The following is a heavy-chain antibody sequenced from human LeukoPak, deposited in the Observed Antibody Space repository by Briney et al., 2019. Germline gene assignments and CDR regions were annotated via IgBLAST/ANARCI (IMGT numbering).Heavy chain of an antibody. Sequence: ASVKVSCKASGYTLTSYGISWVRQAPGQGLEWMGWISAYNGNTNYAQKLQGRVTMTTDTSTSTAYMELRSLRSDDTAVYYCARTFDYDILTGYNWFDPWGQGTLVTVSS. CDR1: GYTLTSYG. V-gene: IGHV1-18*01. J-gene: IGHJ5*02. CDR3: ARTFDYDILTGYNWFDP. D-gene: IGHD3-9*01. CDR2: ISAYNGNT.